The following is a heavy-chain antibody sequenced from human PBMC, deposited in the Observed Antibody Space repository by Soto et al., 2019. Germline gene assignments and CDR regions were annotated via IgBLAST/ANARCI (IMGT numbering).Heavy chain of an antibody. CDR2: ISGSGGST. J-gene: IGHJ3*02. CDR1: GFTFSSYA. CDR3: ARGGRPDI. Sequence: GGSLRLSCAASGFTFSSYAMSWVRQAPGKGLEWVSAISGSGGSTYYADSVKGRFTISRDNAKNSLYLLMNSLRADDTAVYYCARGGRPDIWGQGTMVTVSS. D-gene: IGHD1-26*01. V-gene: IGHV3-23*01.